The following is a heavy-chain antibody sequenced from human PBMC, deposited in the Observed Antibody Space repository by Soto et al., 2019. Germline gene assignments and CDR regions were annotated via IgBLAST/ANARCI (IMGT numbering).Heavy chain of an antibody. D-gene: IGHD6-6*01. J-gene: IGHJ4*02. CDR3: ARDKGQLVPADGY. Sequence: TFSDYYMSWIRQAPGKGLEWVSYITSSGSSIYYADSVKGRFTISRDNAKNSLYLQMNSLRAEDTAVYYCARDKGQLVPADGYWGQGTLVTVSS. CDR2: ITSSGSSI. CDR1: TFSDYY. V-gene: IGHV3-11*01.